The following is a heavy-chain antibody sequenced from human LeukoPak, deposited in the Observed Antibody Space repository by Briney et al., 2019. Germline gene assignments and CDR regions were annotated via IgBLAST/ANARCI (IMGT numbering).Heavy chain of an antibody. CDR1: GGSISSYY. D-gene: IGHD6-6*01. CDR2: IYYSGST. J-gene: IGHJ6*03. V-gene: IGHV4-59*01. Sequence: SETLSLTCTVSGGSISSYYWSWIRQSPGKGLEWIGYIYYSGSTNYNPSLKSRVTISVDTSKNQFSLTLSSVTAADTAVYYCASYRRWYSSSTVGAYYYMDVWGKGTTVTVSS. CDR3: ASYRRWYSSSTVGAYYYMDV.